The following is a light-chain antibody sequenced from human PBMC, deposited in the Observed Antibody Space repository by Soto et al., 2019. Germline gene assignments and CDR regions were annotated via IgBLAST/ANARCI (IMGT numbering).Light chain of an antibody. CDR1: QSVSSSY. CDR3: QHYGSSQWT. V-gene: IGKV3-20*01. CDR2: GAS. J-gene: IGKJ1*01. Sequence: EIVLTQSPGTLSLSPGERATLSCRASQSVSSSYLAWYQQKPGQAPRLLIYGASSRATGIPDRFSGSGSGTDFTLTISRLEPEDFAVYDCQHYGSSQWTFGQGTKVEIK.